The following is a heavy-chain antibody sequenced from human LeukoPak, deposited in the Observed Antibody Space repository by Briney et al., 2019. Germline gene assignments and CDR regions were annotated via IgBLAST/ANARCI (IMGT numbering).Heavy chain of an antibody. V-gene: IGHV1-8*01. Sequence: EASVKVSCKASGYTFTSYDINWVRQATGQGLEWMGWMNPNSGNTGYAQKFQGRVTMTRNTSIGTAYMELSSLRSEDTAVYYCARGVAAARYNWFDPWGQGTLVTVSS. CDR3: ARGVAAARYNWFDP. CDR2: MNPNSGNT. CDR1: GYTFTSYD. D-gene: IGHD6-13*01. J-gene: IGHJ5*02.